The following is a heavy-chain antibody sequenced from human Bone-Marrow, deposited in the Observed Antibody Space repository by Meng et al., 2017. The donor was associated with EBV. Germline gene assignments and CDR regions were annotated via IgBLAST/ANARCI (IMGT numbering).Heavy chain of an antibody. CDR3: ARTAGGYCDSIVCSDN. J-gene: IGHJ4*02. CDR1: CAAVSGGTFH. V-gene: IGHV4-61*01. CDR2: IYDGGTT. Sequence: QVQLQESGPGLVKPSEXLSLHCTVSCAAVSGGTFHRSWIRQPPGKELEWIGYIYDGGTTIYNPSLKSRVTIFLDTSRNQFSLGLRSVTTADTAVYYCARTAGGYCDSIVCSDNWGQGTLVTVSS. D-gene: IGHD3-22*01.